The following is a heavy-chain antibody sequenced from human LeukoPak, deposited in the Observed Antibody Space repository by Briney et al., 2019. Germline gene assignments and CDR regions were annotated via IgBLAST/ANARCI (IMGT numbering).Heavy chain of an antibody. J-gene: IGHJ4*02. D-gene: IGHD6-13*01. V-gene: IGHV3-53*01. CDR2: IYSGGST. Sequence: GGSLRLSCAASGFTVSSNYMSWVRQAPGKGLEWVSVIYSGGSTYYAGSVKGRFTISRDNSKNTLYLQMNSLRAEDTAVYYCARDTTGYMDYWGQGTLVTVSS. CDR1: GFTVSSNY. CDR3: ARDTTGYMDY.